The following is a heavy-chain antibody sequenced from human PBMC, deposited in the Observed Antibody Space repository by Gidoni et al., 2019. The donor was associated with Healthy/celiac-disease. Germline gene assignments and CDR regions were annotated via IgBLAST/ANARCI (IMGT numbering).Heavy chain of an antibody. CDR1: GGSISSSRYY. J-gene: IGHJ6*02. CDR2: IYYSGST. Sequence: QLQLQESGPGLVKPSETLSLTCTVPGGSISSSRYYWGWIRQPPGKGLEWIGSIYYSGSTYYNPSLKSRVTISVDTSKNQFSLKLSSVTAADTAVYYCAREVVVAATSYYYYYGMDVWGQGTTVTVSS. D-gene: IGHD2-15*01. CDR3: AREVVVAATSYYYYYGMDV. V-gene: IGHV4-39*02.